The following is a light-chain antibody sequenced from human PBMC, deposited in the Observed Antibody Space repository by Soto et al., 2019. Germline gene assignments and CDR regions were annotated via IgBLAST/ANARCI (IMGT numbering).Light chain of an antibody. Sequence: QLVLTQPPSVSGTPGQRVTISCSGSSSNIGSNTVNWYQQFPGTAPKLLIYSNIQRPSGVPDRVSGSKSGTSASLAISGLQSEDEADYFCAAWDDSLNGPVFGGGTKVTVL. V-gene: IGLV1-44*01. CDR3: AAWDDSLNGPV. CDR2: SNI. J-gene: IGLJ3*02. CDR1: SSNIGSNT.